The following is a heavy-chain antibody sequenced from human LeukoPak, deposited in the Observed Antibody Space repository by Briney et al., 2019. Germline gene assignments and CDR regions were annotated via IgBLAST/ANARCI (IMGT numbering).Heavy chain of an antibody. D-gene: IGHD5-24*01. CDR1: GFTFSSFG. CDR3: AKVGRRWLQSDNWFDP. Sequence: GGSLRLSCAASGFTFSSFGMHWVRQAPGKGLEWVAFISYDGSNKYYADSVKGRLTISRDNSNNTLYLQMNSLRAEDTTVYYCAKVGRRWLQSDNWFDPWGQGTLVTVSS. CDR2: ISYDGSNK. J-gene: IGHJ5*02. V-gene: IGHV3-30*18.